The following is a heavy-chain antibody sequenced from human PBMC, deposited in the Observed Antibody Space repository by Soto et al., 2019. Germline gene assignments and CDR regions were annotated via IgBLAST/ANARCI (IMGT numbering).Heavy chain of an antibody. Sequence: QVQLVQSGAEVKKPGASVKVSCKASGYTFTGYYMHWVRQAPGQGLEWMGWIKPKSGGTNYAQKFQGRVTMTRDTSISTAYMELSRLRSDDTAVYYCARDLFGYLEGYFDYWGQGTLVTVSS. V-gene: IGHV1-2*02. D-gene: IGHD3-10*01. J-gene: IGHJ4*02. CDR1: GYTFTGYY. CDR2: IKPKSGGT. CDR3: ARDLFGYLEGYFDY.